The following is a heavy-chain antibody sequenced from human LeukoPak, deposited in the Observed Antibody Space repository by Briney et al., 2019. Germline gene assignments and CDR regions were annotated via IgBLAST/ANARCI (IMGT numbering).Heavy chain of an antibody. J-gene: IGHJ3*02. CDR3: ARDIGAFDI. V-gene: IGHV3-23*01. CDR2: ISRSGVAT. CDR1: GLTFASYA. D-gene: IGHD2-15*01. Sequence: PGGSLRLSCAASGLTFASYAMSWVRQAPGKGLEWVSTISRSGVATYYANSVKGRFTISRDNAKNTLYLQMNSLRAEDTAVYYCARDIGAFDIWGQGTMVTVSS.